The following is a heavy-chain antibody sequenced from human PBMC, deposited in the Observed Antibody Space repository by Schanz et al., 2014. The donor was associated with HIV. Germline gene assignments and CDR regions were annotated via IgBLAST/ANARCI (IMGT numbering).Heavy chain of an antibody. V-gene: IGHV1-69*06. J-gene: IGHJ4*02. CDR1: GGTFSSYS. CDR3: ARDQGGLRPTAFDY. Sequence: QVQLVQSGAEVKKPGSSVKVSCKASGGTFSSYSISWVRQAPGQGLEWMGGIIPIFNTANYAQKFQGRVTITADKSTNTAYMELTSLRSEDTAVYYCARDQGGLRPTAFDYWGQGALVTVSS. CDR2: IIPIFNTA. D-gene: IGHD3-16*01.